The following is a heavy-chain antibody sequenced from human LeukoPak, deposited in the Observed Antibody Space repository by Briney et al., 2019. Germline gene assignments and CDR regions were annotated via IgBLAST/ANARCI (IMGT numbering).Heavy chain of an antibody. D-gene: IGHD1-26*01. J-gene: IGHJ4*02. V-gene: IGHV4-4*07. CDR3: ARGDLVGAPTGFDY. CDR1: GGSISSYY. Sequence: PETLSLTCTVSGGSISSYYWSWIRQPAGKGLEWIGRIYTSGSTNYNPSLRSRVTMSVDTSKNQFSLKLSSVTAADTAVYYCARGDLVGAPTGFDYWGQGTLVTVSS. CDR2: IYTSGST.